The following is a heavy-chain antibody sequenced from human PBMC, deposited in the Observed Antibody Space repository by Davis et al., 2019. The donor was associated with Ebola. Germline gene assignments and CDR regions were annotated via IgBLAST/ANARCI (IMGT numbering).Heavy chain of an antibody. D-gene: IGHD5/OR15-5a*01. Sequence: GESLKISCAVTKFTYSSYTIHWVRQAPGKGLEWVSLISYDRVKIAYADSVKGRFTISRDRYENTSYLDMNTLRGDDTAVYYCATESIYAYGLDVWGQGTTVTVSS. V-gene: IGHV3-30-3*01. CDR3: ATESIYAYGLDV. CDR2: ISYDRVKI. J-gene: IGHJ6*02. CDR1: KFTYSSYT.